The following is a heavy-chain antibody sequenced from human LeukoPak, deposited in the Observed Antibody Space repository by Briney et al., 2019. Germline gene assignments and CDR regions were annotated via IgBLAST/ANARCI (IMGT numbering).Heavy chain of an antibody. Sequence: SETLSLTCTVSGGSISSTSYYWGWIRQPPGKGLEWIGNIYYTGSTYYNPSLKSRVTISVDTSKNQFSLKLSSVTAADTAVYYCAVRLNPAVNWFDPWGQGTLVTVSS. CDR3: AVRLNPAVNWFDP. CDR2: IYYTGST. V-gene: IGHV4-39*07. D-gene: IGHD6-19*01. J-gene: IGHJ5*02. CDR1: GGSISSTSYY.